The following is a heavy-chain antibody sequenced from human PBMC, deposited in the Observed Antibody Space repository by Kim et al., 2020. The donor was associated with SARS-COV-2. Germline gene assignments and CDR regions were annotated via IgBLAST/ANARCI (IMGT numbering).Heavy chain of an antibody. CDR1: GFTFSSYA. J-gene: IGHJ6*03. D-gene: IGHD2-8*01. Sequence: GGSLRLSCAASGFTFSSYAMSWVRQAPGKGLEWVSAISGSGGSTYYADSVKGRFTISRDNSKNTLYLQMNSLRAEDTAVYYCAKVCTRSVYYYYYMDVWGKGTTVTVSS. CDR3: AKVCTRSVYYYYYMDV. V-gene: IGHV3-23*01. CDR2: ISGSGGST.